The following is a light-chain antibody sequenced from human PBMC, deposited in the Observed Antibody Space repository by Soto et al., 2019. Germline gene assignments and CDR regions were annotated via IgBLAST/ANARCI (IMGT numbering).Light chain of an antibody. J-gene: IGLJ1*01. CDR3: SSYTSSLYV. CDR1: SSDVGGYNY. V-gene: IGLV2-14*01. Sequence: QSVLTQPASVSGSPGQSITISCTGTSSDVGGYNYVSWYQQHPGKAPKLMIYDVSNRPSGVSNRFSGSKSGNTASLTISGLQAEDEADYYCSSYTSSLYVFGIGTKVTVL. CDR2: DVS.